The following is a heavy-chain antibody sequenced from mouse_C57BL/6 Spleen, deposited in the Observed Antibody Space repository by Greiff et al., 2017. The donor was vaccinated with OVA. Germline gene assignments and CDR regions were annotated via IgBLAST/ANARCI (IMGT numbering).Heavy chain of an antibody. CDR3: ARVDGNYAMDY. CDR1: GFTFSRYA. Sequence: EVMLVESGGGLVKPGGSLKLSCAASGFTFSRYAMSWVRQTPEKRLEWVATLSDGGSYTSYQDNVKGRFTISRDNAKNNLYQQMSHLKSEDTAMYYYARVDGNYAMDYWGQGTSVTVSS. J-gene: IGHJ4*01. CDR2: LSDGGSYT. V-gene: IGHV5-4*03. D-gene: IGHD2-1*01.